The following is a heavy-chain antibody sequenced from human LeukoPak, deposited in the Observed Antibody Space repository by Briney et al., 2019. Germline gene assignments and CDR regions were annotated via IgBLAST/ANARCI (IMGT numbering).Heavy chain of an antibody. CDR3: ARISMIRGVTWYYYYMDV. V-gene: IGHV3-48*01. Sequence: GGSLRLSCAASGFTFNNYSMNWVRQAPGKGLEWVSYISNTSVTISYADPVKGRFTISRDNAKNSLYLQMNSLRVEDTAVYYCARISMIRGVTWYYYYMDVWGKGTTSPSP. J-gene: IGHJ6*03. CDR1: GFTFNNYS. D-gene: IGHD3-10*01. CDR2: ISNTSVTI.